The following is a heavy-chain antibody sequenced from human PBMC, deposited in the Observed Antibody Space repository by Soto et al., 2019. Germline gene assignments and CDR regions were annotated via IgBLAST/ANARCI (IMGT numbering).Heavy chain of an antibody. CDR3: ARDPALYPQLSNDY. V-gene: IGHV1-18*01. CDR2: ISAYNGNT. D-gene: IGHD6-13*01. Sequence: ASVKVSCKASGYTFTSYGISWVRQAPGQGLEWMGWISAYNGNTNYAQKLQGRVTMTTDTSTSTAYMELRSLRSDDTAVYYCARDPALYPQLSNDYWGQGTLVTVSS. J-gene: IGHJ4*02. CDR1: GYTFTSYG.